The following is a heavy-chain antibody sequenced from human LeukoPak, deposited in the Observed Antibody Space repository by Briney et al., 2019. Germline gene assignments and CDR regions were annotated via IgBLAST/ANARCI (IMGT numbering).Heavy chain of an antibody. V-gene: IGHV3-7*01. J-gene: IGHJ4*02. CDR3: TRDFVF. D-gene: IGHD3-3*01. CDR2: INQDGSVK. Sequence: PGGSLRLSCAASGFAFSTYWMDWVRQAPGKGLEWVGNINQDGSVKHYVDSVRGRFTISRDNARNSVYLQMSALRVGDTAAYYCTRDFVFWGQGSLVTASS. CDR1: GFAFSTYW.